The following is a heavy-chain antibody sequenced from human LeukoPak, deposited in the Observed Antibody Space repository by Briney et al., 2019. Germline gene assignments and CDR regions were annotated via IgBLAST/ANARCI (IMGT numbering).Heavy chain of an antibody. J-gene: IGHJ6*04. D-gene: IGHD3-10*02. Sequence: GGSLRLSCVNSGFTFTNHWMSWVRQAPGKGLEWVANIREDGGHTNYVDSVKGRFTISRDNAKNSLFLQMDGLRVDDTAVYYCAELGITMIGGVWGKGTTVTISS. CDR3: AELGITMIGGV. CDR2: IREDGGHT. CDR1: GFTFTNHW. V-gene: IGHV3-7*01.